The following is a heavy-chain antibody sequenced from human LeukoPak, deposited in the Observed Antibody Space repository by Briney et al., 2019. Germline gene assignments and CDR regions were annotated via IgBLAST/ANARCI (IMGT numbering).Heavy chain of an antibody. CDR1: GYTFTSYG. V-gene: IGHV1-18*01. CDR2: ISAYNGNT. D-gene: IGHD6-19*01. CDR3: ARGVIIAVADTILNWFDP. J-gene: IGHJ5*02. Sequence: ASVKVSCKASGYTFTSYGISWVRQAPGQGLEWMGWISAYNGNTNYAQKLQGRVTMTTDTSTSTAYMELRSLRSDDTAVYYCARGVIIAVADTILNWFDPWGQGTLVTVSS.